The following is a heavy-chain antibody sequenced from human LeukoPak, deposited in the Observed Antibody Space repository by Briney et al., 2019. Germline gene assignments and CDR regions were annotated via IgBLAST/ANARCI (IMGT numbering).Heavy chain of an antibody. V-gene: IGHV4-59*08. CDR1: GGSISSYY. CDR3: ARHREGGYSSSWPELNY. J-gene: IGHJ4*02. Sequence: SETLSLTCTVSGGSISSYYWSWLRQPPGKGLEWIGYIYYSGSTNYNPSLKSRVTISVDTSKNLFSLKLSSVTAADTAVYYCARHREGGYSSSWPELNYWGQGTLVTVSS. CDR2: IYYSGST. D-gene: IGHD6-13*01.